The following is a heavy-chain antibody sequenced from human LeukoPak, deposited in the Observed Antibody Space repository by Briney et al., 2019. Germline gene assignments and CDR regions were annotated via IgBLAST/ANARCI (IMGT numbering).Heavy chain of an antibody. V-gene: IGHV4-38-2*02. CDR1: GYSISSGYY. CDR2: IYHSGST. J-gene: IGHJ4*02. D-gene: IGHD5-24*01. Sequence: SETLSLTCTVSGYSISSGYYWGWIRQPPGKGLEWIGSIYHSGSTYNNPSLKSRVTISVDTSKNQFSLKLSSVTAADTAVYYCARGHRWLQPSPLFDYWGQGTLVTVSS. CDR3: ARGHRWLQPSPLFDY.